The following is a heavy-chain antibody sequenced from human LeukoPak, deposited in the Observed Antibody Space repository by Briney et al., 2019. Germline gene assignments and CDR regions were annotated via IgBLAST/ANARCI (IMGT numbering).Heavy chain of an antibody. CDR3: ARGLYYFDS. Sequence: GGSLRLSCAASGFTLNFFWMTWVRQAPGKGLEWVANIKHDGSEKYYLDSVKGRFTISRDNANNSLFLQMNSLRAEDTALYYCARGLYYFDSWGQGTLVTVSS. CDR1: GFTLNFFW. CDR2: IKHDGSEK. V-gene: IGHV3-7*01. J-gene: IGHJ4*02.